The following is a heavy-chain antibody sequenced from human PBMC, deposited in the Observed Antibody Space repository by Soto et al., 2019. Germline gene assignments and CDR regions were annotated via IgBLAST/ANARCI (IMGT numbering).Heavy chain of an antibody. J-gene: IGHJ6*02. CDR1: GGSVSSGSYY. Sequence: SETLSLTCTVSGGSVSSGSYYWSWIRQPPGKGLEWIGYIYYSGSTNYNPSLKSRVTISVDTSKNQFSLKLSSVTAADTAVYYCARDPAMVRGAGGMDVWGQGTTVTVSS. CDR3: ARDPAMVRGAGGMDV. V-gene: IGHV4-61*01. CDR2: IYYSGST. D-gene: IGHD3-10*01.